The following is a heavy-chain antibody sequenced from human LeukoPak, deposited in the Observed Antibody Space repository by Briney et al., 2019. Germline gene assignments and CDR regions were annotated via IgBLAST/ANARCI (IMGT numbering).Heavy chain of an antibody. CDR2: IIPIFGTA. CDR1: GGTFSSYA. J-gene: IGHJ3*02. CDR3: ARGLDSFDAFDI. Sequence: SVKVSCKASGGTFSSYAISWVRQAPGQGLEWMGGIIPIFGTANYAQKFQGRVTITADESTSTAYMELSSLRSEDTAVYYCARGLDSFDAFDIWGQGAMVTVSS. V-gene: IGHV1-69*13. D-gene: IGHD2-15*01.